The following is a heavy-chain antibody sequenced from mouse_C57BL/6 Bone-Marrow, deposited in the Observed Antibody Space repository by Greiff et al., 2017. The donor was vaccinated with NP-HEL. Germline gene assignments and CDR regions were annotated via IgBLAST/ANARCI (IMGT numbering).Heavy chain of an antibody. Sequence: VKLMESGPELVKPGASVKISCKASGYTFTDYYINWVKQRPGQGLEWIGWIFPGSGSTYYNEKFKGKATLTVDKSSSTAYMLLSSLTSEDSAVYFCARGDYSNPHWYFDVWGTGTTVTVSS. CDR1: GYTFTDYY. D-gene: IGHD2-5*01. V-gene: IGHV1-75*01. CDR2: IFPGSGST. J-gene: IGHJ1*03. CDR3: ARGDYSNPHWYFDV.